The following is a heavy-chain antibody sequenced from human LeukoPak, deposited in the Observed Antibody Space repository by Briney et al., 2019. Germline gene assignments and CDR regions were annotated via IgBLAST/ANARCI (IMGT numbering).Heavy chain of an antibody. Sequence: GGSLRLSCAASGFTFSSYGMHWVRQAPGKGLEWEAVISYDGGNKYYADSVKGRFTISRDNSKNTLYLQMNSLRAEDTAVYYCAKGGSPYYFDYWGQGTLVTVSS. CDR3: AKGGSPYYFDY. CDR1: GFTFSSYG. CDR2: ISYDGGNK. J-gene: IGHJ4*02. D-gene: IGHD3-16*01. V-gene: IGHV3-30*18.